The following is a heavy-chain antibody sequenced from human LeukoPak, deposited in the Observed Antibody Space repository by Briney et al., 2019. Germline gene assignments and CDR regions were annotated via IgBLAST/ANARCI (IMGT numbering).Heavy chain of an antibody. Sequence: ASVKVSCKASGGSFSSYAISWVRQAPGQGLEWMGWISAYNGNTNYAQKLQGRVTMTTDTSTSTAYMELRSLRSDDTAVYYCARDPLDMGDAFDIWGQGTMVTVSS. V-gene: IGHV1-18*01. CDR1: GGSFSSYA. CDR3: ARDPLDMGDAFDI. D-gene: IGHD2-15*01. CDR2: ISAYNGNT. J-gene: IGHJ3*02.